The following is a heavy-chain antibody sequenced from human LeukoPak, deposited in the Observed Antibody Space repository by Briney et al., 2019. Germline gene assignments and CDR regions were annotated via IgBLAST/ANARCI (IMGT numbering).Heavy chain of an antibody. V-gene: IGHV3-7*03. D-gene: IGHD1-26*01. J-gene: IGHJ4*02. CDR3: ASAGGPGTVDY. Sequence: LPGGSLRLSCEASGFTFSDYWMSWVRQAPGEGLEWVANINHDGRETYYVDSVKGRFTISRDNAKNSLFLQMNSLRVEATAVYYCASAGGPGTVDYWGQGTLLTVSS. CDR1: GFTFSDYW. CDR2: INHDGRET.